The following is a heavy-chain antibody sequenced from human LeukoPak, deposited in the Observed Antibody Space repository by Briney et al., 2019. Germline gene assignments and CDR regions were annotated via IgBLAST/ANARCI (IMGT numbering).Heavy chain of an antibody. D-gene: IGHD2-2*01. CDR3: ARDQPIVVVPAAVDY. CDR2: ISSSSSTI. V-gene: IGHV3-48*01. CDR1: GFTVSSNY. Sequence: GGSLRLSCAASGFTVSSNYMSWVRQAPGKGLEWVSYISSSSSTIYYADSVKGRFTISRDNAKNSLYLQMNSLRAEDTAVYYCARDQPIVVVPAAVDYWGQGTLVTVSS. J-gene: IGHJ4*02.